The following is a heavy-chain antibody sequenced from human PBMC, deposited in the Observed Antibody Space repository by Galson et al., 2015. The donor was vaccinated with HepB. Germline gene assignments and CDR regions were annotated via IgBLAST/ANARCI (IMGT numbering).Heavy chain of an antibody. CDR2: IYPGDSDT. J-gene: IGHJ3*02. V-gene: IGHV5-51*01. Sequence: QSGAEVTKPGESLKISCKGSGYSFTSYWIGWVRQMPGKGLEWMGIIYPGDSDTRYSPSFQGQVTISADKSISTAYLQWSSLKASDTAMYYCARPYDSSGYYSDAFDIWGQGTMVTVSS. CDR1: GYSFTSYW. D-gene: IGHD3-22*01. CDR3: ARPYDSSGYYSDAFDI.